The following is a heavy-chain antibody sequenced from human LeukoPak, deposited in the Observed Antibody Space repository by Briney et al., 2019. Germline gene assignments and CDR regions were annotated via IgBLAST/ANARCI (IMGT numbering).Heavy chain of an antibody. CDR2: IIPIFGTA. J-gene: IGHJ6*03. V-gene: IGHV1-69*13. CDR1: GGTFSSYA. CDR3: ARRGYCSGGSCYGRRSFYYYMDV. Sequence: SVKVSCKASGGTFSSYAISCVRQAPGQGLEWMGGIIPIFGTANYAQKFQGRVTITADESTSTAYMELSSLRSEGTAVYYCARRGYCSGGSCYGRRSFYYYMDVWGKGTTVTVSS. D-gene: IGHD2-15*01.